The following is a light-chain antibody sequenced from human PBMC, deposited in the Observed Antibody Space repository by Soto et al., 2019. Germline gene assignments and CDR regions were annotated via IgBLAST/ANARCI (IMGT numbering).Light chain of an antibody. Sequence: EIVMTQSPATLSVSPGERATLSCRASQSVSTNLAWYQQRPGQAPRLLIYGASTRATGIPTRFSGSGSATAFTLTISSLQSEDFAVYFCQQYNNWPPLTFGQGTRVEIK. J-gene: IGKJ1*01. CDR3: QQYNNWPPLT. CDR1: QSVSTN. CDR2: GAS. V-gene: IGKV3-15*01.